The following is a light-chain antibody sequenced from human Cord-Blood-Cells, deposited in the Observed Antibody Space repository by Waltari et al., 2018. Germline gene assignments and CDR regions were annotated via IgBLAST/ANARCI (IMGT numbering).Light chain of an antibody. J-gene: IGKJ1*01. CDR2: GAS. V-gene: IGKV3-20*01. CDR1: QSVSSSY. CDR3: QQYGSAPWT. Sequence: EIVLTPSPGTLSLSPGDRATLSCRASQSVSSSYLAWYQQKPGQAPRLLSYGASSRAPGIPDRFSGSGSGTDFTLTISRLEPCDFAGYYCQQYGSAPWTFGQGTKVEIK.